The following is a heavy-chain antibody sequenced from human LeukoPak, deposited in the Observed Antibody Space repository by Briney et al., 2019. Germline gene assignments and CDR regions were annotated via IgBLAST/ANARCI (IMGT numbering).Heavy chain of an antibody. V-gene: IGHV3-7*01. CDR1: GFTFSSYW. CDR3: ARAPLPGAFDI. Sequence: PGGSLRLSCEASGFTFSSYWISWVRQAPGKGREWAANIKQDGSEKYYVDSVKGRFTISRDNAKNSLYLQMNSLRAEDTAVYYCARAPLPGAFDIWGQGTMVTVSS. D-gene: IGHD2-15*01. CDR2: IKQDGSEK. J-gene: IGHJ3*02.